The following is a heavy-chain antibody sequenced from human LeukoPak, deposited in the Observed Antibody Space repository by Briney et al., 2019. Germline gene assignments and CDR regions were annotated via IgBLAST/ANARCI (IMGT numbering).Heavy chain of an antibody. J-gene: IGHJ4*01. D-gene: IGHD2-15*01. Sequence: GRSLRLSCAASGFTFSTYGMHWVRQAPGKGLEWVSVIWYDGSTKYYADSVKGRFTISRDNSKNTLYLQMNSLRVEDTAVYYCARAVGPFDYWGQGTLVTVSS. CDR3: ARAVGPFDY. CDR1: GFTFSTYG. V-gene: IGHV3-33*01. CDR2: IWYDGSTK.